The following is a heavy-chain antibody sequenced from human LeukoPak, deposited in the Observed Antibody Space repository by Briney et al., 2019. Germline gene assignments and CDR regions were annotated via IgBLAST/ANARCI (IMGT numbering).Heavy chain of an antibody. CDR1: GGTFSSYA. CDR2: IIPIFGTA. J-gene: IGHJ4*02. Sequence: ASVKVSCKASGGTFSSYAISWVRQAPGQGLEWMGGIIPIFGTANYAQKFQGRVTTTADESTSTAYMELSSLRSEDTAVYYCARAGTADVDTAMVYFDYWGQGTLVTVSS. V-gene: IGHV1-69*13. D-gene: IGHD5-18*01. CDR3: ARAGTADVDTAMVYFDY.